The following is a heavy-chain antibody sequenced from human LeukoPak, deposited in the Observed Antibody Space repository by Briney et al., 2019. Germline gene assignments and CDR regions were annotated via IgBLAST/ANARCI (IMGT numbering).Heavy chain of an antibody. D-gene: IGHD1-26*01. CDR1: GGSISSYY. Sequence: SETLSLTCTVSGGSISSYYWSRIRQPPGKGLEWIGYIYYSGSTNYNPSLKSRVTISVDTSKNQFSLKLSSVTAADTAVYYCARAARIAGAPFDYWGQGTLVTVSS. J-gene: IGHJ4*02. CDR2: IYYSGST. V-gene: IGHV4-59*01. CDR3: ARAARIAGAPFDY.